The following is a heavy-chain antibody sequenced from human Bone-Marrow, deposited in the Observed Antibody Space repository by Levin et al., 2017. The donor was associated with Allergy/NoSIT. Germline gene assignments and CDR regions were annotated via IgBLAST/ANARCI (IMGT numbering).Heavy chain of an antibody. V-gene: IGHV1-2*06. CDR3: ASLGSSWYHYFDY. Sequence: GESLKISCKASGYTFTGYYMHWVRQAPGQGLEWMGRINPNSGGTNYAQKFQGRVTMTRDTSISTAYMELSRLRSDDTAVYYCASLGSSWYHYFDYWGQGTLVTVSS. J-gene: IGHJ4*02. CDR2: INPNSGGT. CDR1: GYTFTGYY. D-gene: IGHD6-13*01.